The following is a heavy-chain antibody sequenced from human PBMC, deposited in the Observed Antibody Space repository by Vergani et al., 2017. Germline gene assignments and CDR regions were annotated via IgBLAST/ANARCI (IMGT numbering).Heavy chain of an antibody. CDR3: ARRGDRGGSYLRADAFDI. CDR2: IYYSGST. Sequence: QVQLQESGPGLVKPSETLSLTCTVSGGSISSYYWSWIRQPPGKGLEWIGYIYYSGSTNYNPSLKSRVTISVNTSKNQFSLKLSSVTAADTAVYYCARRGDRGGSYLRADAFDIWGQGTMVTVSS. J-gene: IGHJ3*02. V-gene: IGHV4-59*01. CDR1: GGSISSYY. D-gene: IGHD1-26*01.